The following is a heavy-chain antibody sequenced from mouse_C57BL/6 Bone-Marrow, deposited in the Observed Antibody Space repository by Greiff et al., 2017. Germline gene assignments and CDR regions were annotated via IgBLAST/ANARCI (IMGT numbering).Heavy chain of an antibody. Sequence: VQLQQSGPELVKPGASVKISCKASGYTFTDYYMNWVKQSHGKSLEWIGDINPNNGGTSYNQKFKGKATLTVDKSSSTAYMELRSLTSEDSAVYYCARDPNYYSSSRYAMDYWGQGTSVTVSS. J-gene: IGHJ4*01. CDR3: ARDPNYYSSSRYAMDY. CDR2: INPNNGGT. D-gene: IGHD1-1*01. V-gene: IGHV1-26*01. CDR1: GYTFTDYY.